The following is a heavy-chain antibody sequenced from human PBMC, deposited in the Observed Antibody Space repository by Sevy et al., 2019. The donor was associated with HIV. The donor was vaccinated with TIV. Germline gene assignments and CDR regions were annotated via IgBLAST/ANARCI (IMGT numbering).Heavy chain of an antibody. CDR3: ARGRGVFGAVAINWFDP. J-gene: IGHJ5*02. Sequence: GGSLRLSCAASGLTLSSCGMTWVRQPPGKGLEWVSVIYSGGSTYYADSVKGRFTISRDNSKNTLYLQMNNLRADDTAVYYCARGRGVFGAVAINWFDPWGQGALVTVSS. D-gene: IGHD3-3*01. V-gene: IGHV3-53*01. CDR2: IYSGGST. CDR1: GLTLSSCG.